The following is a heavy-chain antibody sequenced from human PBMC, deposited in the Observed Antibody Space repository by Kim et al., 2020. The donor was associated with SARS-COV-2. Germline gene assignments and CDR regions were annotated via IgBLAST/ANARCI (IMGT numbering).Heavy chain of an antibody. CDR3: AKPLLFGGVIVGAFDS. V-gene: IGHV3-30*18. D-gene: IGHD3-16*02. J-gene: IGHJ3*02. Sequence: GGSLRLSCAASGFTFNSYGMHWVRQAPGKGLEWVAFRSFDESDQYYADSVKGRFTISRDNSKNTVYLQMTSLRAEDTAVYYCAKPLLFGGVIVGAFDSWGQGTMVTVSS. CDR1: GFTFNSYG. CDR2: RSFDESDQ.